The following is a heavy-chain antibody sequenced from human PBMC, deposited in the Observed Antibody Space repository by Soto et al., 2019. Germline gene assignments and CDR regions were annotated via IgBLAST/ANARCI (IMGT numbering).Heavy chain of an antibody. CDR2: IYYSGST. Sequence: SETLSLTCTVSGGSISSGGYFWSWIRQRPGKGLEWIGYIYYSGSTDYNPSLRSRVTTSLDTSKKQFSLKLNSVTAADTAVYYCAACGNSNYGGAFDIWGQGKMVTVSS. CDR1: GGSISSGGYF. CDR3: AACGNSNYGGAFDI. V-gene: IGHV4-31*03. J-gene: IGHJ3*02. D-gene: IGHD4-17*01.